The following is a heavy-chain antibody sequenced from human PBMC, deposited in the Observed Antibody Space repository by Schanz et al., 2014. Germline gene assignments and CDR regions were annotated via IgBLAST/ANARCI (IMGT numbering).Heavy chain of an antibody. CDR1: GYTVSSNY. Sequence: EVQLVESGGGLVQPGGSLRLSCAASGYTVSSNYMSWVRQAPGKGLEWVSVIYNGGGGRTYYADSVKGRFTISRDNAKSSLYLQMNSLRAEDTAVYYCAATTILADWGQGTLVAVSS. V-gene: IGHV3-66*01. J-gene: IGHJ4*02. CDR2: IYNGGGGRT. CDR3: AATTILAD. D-gene: IGHD3-3*01.